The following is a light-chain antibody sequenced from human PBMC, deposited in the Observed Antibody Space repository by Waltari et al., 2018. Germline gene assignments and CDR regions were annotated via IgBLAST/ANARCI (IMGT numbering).Light chain of an antibody. CDR2: RNN. CDR3: QSYDSSLSGRVV. Sequence: QSVLTQPPSVSGAPGQRVTISCTGSSSNIGAPYNVHWYQQLPGTAPKLLIYRNNNRPSGVPDRFSGSKSDTSAYLAITGLQAEDEADYYCQSYDSSLSGRVVFGGGTKLTVL. CDR1: SSNIGAPYN. V-gene: IGLV1-40*01. J-gene: IGLJ2*01.